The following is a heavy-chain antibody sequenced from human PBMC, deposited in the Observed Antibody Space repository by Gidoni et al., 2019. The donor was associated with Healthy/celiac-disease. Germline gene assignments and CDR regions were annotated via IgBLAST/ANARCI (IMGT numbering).Heavy chain of an antibody. CDR2: IYYSGST. Sequence: QLQLQESGPGLVKPSETLSLTCTVPGGSISCSIYYWGWIRQPPGKGLEWIGSIYYSGSTYYNPSLKSRVTISVDTSKNQFSLKLSSVTAADTAVYYCASSPGNYDSSGYYEPPDYWGQGTLVTVSS. J-gene: IGHJ4*02. V-gene: IGHV4-39*01. CDR3: ASSPGNYDSSGYYEPPDY. D-gene: IGHD3-22*01. CDR1: GGSISCSIYY.